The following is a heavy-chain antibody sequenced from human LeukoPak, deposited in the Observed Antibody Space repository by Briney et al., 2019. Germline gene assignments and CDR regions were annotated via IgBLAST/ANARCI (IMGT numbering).Heavy chain of an antibody. V-gene: IGHV1-69*05. Sequence: SVKVSCKASGGTFSSYAISWVRQAPGKGLEWMGRIIPIFGTANYAKTFQGRVTITTDESTSTAYMELSSLRSEDTAVYYCARVGDAREYSSCFDYWGQGTLVTVSS. J-gene: IGHJ4*02. CDR1: GGTFSSYA. CDR3: ARVGDAREYSSCFDY. CDR2: IIPIFGTA. D-gene: IGHD6-6*01.